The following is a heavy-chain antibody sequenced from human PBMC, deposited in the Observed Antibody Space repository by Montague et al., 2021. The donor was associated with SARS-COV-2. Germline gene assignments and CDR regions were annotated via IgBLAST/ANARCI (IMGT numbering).Heavy chain of an antibody. V-gene: IGHV4-34*01. D-gene: IGHD2/OR15-2a*01. J-gene: IGHJ4*02. CDR1: GGSFSGYY. CDR3: ARGLFQPDFNAF. CDR2: INHSGST. Sequence: SETLSLTCAVYGGSFSGYYWSWIRHPPGTGLEWIGEINHSGSTNYNPSLKSRVTISVDTSKNQFSLKLSSVTAADTAVYYCARGLFQPDFNAFWGQGTLVTVSS.